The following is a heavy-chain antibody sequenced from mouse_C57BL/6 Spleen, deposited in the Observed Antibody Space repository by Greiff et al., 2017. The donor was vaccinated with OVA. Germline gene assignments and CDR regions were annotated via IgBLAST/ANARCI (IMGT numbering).Heavy chain of an antibody. CDR3: ARDGYDDAMDY. J-gene: IGHJ4*01. D-gene: IGHD2-2*01. CDR1: GYSITSGYY. CDR2: ISYDGSN. Sequence: EVQLQESGPGLVKPCQSLSLTCSVTGYSITSGYYWNWIRQFPGNKLEWMGYISYDGSNNYNPSLKNRISITRDTSKNQFFLKLNSVTTEDTATYYCARDGYDDAMDYWGQGTSVTVSS. V-gene: IGHV3-6*01.